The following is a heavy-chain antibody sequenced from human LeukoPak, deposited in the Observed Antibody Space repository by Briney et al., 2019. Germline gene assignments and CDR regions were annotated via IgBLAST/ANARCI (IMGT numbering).Heavy chain of an antibody. D-gene: IGHD3-22*01. CDR2: INPNSGGT. Sequence: ASVKVSCKASGYTFIGYYMHWVRQAPGQGLEWMGWINPNSGGTNYAQKFQGRVTMTRDTSISTAYMELSRLRSDNTAVYYCARIYYYDSSGYGSNYFDYWGQGTLVTVSS. J-gene: IGHJ4*02. V-gene: IGHV1-2*02. CDR3: ARIYYYDSSGYGSNYFDY. CDR1: GYTFIGYY.